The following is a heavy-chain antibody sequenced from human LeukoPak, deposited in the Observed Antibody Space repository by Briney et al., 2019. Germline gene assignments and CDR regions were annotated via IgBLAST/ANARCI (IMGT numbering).Heavy chain of an antibody. V-gene: IGHV4-59*11. CDR3: AGRGYSGYDAFDI. J-gene: IGHJ3*02. CDR2: IYYSGST. D-gene: IGHD5-12*01. CDR1: GGSISSHY. Sequence: SETLSLTCTVSGGSISSHYWSWIRQPPGKGLEWIGYIYYSGSTNYNPSLKSRVTISVDTSKNQSSLKLSSVTAADTAVYYCAGRGYSGYDAFDIWGQGTMVTVSS.